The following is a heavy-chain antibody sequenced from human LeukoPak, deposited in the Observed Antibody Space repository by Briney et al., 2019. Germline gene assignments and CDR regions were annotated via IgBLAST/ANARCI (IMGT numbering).Heavy chain of an antibody. J-gene: IGHJ4*02. CDR2: IYYSGIT. Sequence: SETLSLTCTVSGGSISSSSYYWGWIRQPPGKGLEWIGSIYYSGITYYNPSLKSRVTISVDTSKKQFSLTLSSVTAADTAVYYCVRQELSSGYRGFDYWGEGNLVTVSS. CDR1: GGSISSSSYY. D-gene: IGHD3-22*01. V-gene: IGHV4-39*01. CDR3: VRQELSSGYRGFDY.